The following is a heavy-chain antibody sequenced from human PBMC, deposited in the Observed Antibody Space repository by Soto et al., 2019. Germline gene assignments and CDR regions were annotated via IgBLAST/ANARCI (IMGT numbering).Heavy chain of an antibody. V-gene: IGHV4-39*01. Sequence: SETLSLTCTVSGGSISSSSYYWGWIRQPPGKGLEWIGSIYYSGSTYYNPSLKSRVTISVDTSKNQFSLKLSSVTAADTAVYYCARHTATRTTIVVVPAASAYNWFDPWGQGTLVTVSS. CDR3: ARHTATRTTIVVVPAASAYNWFDP. CDR2: IYYSGST. D-gene: IGHD2-2*01. J-gene: IGHJ5*02. CDR1: GGSISSSSYY.